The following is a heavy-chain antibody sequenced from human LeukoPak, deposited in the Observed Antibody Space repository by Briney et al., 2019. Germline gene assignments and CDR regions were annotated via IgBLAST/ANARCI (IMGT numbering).Heavy chain of an antibody. V-gene: IGHV4-59*01. CDR1: GGSISSYY. CDR2: IYYSGST. D-gene: IGHD5-18*01. CDR3: ARSEYSYGADAFDI. Sequence: SETLSLTCTVSGGSISSYYWSWIRQPPGKGLEWIGYIYYSGSTNYSPSLKSRVTISVAKNQFSLKLSSVTAADTAVYYCARSEYSYGADAFDIWGQGTMVTVSS. J-gene: IGHJ3*02.